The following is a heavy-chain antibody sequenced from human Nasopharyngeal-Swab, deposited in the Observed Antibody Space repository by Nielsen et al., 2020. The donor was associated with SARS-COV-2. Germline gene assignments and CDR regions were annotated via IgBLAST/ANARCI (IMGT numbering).Heavy chain of an antibody. D-gene: IGHD2-21*02. J-gene: IGHJ6*03. CDR1: GFTFRDYA. Sequence: SLKISCAASGFTFRDYAMHWVRQAPGKGLEWVSSIGWNSATMGYADSVKGRFTISRDNAKDSLYLQMSDLRVEDTAVYYCARIYCGGDCEDYYYYHMDVWSKGSTVTVSS. V-gene: IGHV3-9*01. CDR2: IGWNSATM. CDR3: ARIYCGGDCEDYYYYHMDV.